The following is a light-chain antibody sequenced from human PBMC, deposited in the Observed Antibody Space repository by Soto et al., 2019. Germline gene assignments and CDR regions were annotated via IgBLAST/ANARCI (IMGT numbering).Light chain of an antibody. J-gene: IGLJ3*02. CDR3: SSYTSSSTRV. CDR2: EVS. Sequence: QSALTQPASVSGSPGQSITDSCTGTSSDVGGYNYVSWYQQHPGKAPKLMIYEVSNRPSGVSNRFSGSKSGNTASLTISGLQAEDEADYYCSSYTSSSTRVFGGETKLTVL. CDR1: SSDVGGYNY. V-gene: IGLV2-14*01.